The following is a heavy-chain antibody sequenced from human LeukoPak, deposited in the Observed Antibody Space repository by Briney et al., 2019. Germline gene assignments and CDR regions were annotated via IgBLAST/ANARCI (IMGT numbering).Heavy chain of an antibody. CDR3: TRGGSVPATRSFDY. CDR1: GFTFSSDY. Sequence: HPGGSLRLSCAASGFTFSSDYMSWVRQAPGKGLAWLSVIYSGGTTYYADSVKGRFTISRDNSKNTVYLQMNSLRVEDTAVYYCTRGGSVPATRSFDYWGQGTLVTVSS. J-gene: IGHJ4*02. V-gene: IGHV3-66*01. CDR2: IYSGGTT. D-gene: IGHD6-19*01.